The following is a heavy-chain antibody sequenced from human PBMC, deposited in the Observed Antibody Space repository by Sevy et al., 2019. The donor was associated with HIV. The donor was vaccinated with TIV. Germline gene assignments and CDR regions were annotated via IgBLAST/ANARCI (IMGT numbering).Heavy chain of an antibody. V-gene: IGHV4-39*01. J-gene: IGHJ4*02. CDR3: ARLFDDSSGPPSDY. Sequence: SETLSLTCTVSGDSISSSNFYSGWIRQPPGKGLEWIGSIYYSGSTYYNPSLKSRVTISVDTSKDQFSLKLRSVTAADTAVYYCARLFDDSSGPPSDYWGQGTLVTVSS. CDR1: GDSISSSNFY. CDR2: IYYSGST. D-gene: IGHD3-22*01.